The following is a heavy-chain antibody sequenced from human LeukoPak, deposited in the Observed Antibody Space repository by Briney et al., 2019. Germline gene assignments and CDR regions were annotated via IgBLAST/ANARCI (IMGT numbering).Heavy chain of an antibody. J-gene: IGHJ4*02. CDR3: AKDFVSSFSY. Sequence: GGSLRLSCAASGFTFSSYGMHWVRQAPGKGLEWVAVISYDGSNKYYADSVKGRFTISRDNSKNTLYLQMNSLRAEDTAVYYCAKDFVSSFSYWGQGTLVTVSS. D-gene: IGHD3-3*02. CDR1: GFTFSSYG. CDR2: ISYDGSNK. V-gene: IGHV3-30*18.